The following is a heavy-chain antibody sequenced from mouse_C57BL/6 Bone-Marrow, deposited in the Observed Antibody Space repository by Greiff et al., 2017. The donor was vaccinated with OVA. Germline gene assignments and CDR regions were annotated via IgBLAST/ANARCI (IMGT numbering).Heavy chain of an antibody. CDR2: IWRGRST. Sequence: QVQLQQSGPGLVQPSQSLSITCTVSGFSLTSYGVHWVRQSPGKGLEWLGVIWRGRSTDYNAAFISRLSISKDNSKGKVFFKMNSLQADDTAIDYCARNRAYGSSYYFDYWGQGTTLTVSS. J-gene: IGHJ2*01. V-gene: IGHV2-2*01. CDR1: GFSLTSYG. D-gene: IGHD1-1*01. CDR3: ARNRAYGSSYYFDY.